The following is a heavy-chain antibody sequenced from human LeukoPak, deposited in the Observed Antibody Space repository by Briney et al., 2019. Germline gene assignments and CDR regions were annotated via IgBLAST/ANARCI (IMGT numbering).Heavy chain of an antibody. J-gene: IGHJ3*02. Sequence: GGSLRLSCAASGLTFSRYAMKWVRQAPGKGLEWVSCIGASGNMYYADSVKGRFTISRDNAKNSMYLQMNSLRAEDTAVYYCARDRTYYYDSRAFDIWGQGTMVTVSS. D-gene: IGHD3-22*01. CDR1: GLTFSRYA. CDR3: ARDRTYYYDSRAFDI. V-gene: IGHV3-21*06. CDR2: IGASGNM.